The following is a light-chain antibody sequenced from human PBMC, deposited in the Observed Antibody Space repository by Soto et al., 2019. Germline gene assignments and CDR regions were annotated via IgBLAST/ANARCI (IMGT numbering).Light chain of an antibody. CDR2: AAS. J-gene: IGKJ4*01. V-gene: IGKV1-39*01. CDR3: QQSYTTPRLS. CDR1: QSITQC. Sequence: DIQMTQSPSSLSASIGDKLTISCRANQSITQCLNWYQKKPGEVPKLLIYAASRLGSGVPSRFSGSGSGTEFALTINGLQPEDFATYYCQQSYTTPRLSFGGGTRVDLK.